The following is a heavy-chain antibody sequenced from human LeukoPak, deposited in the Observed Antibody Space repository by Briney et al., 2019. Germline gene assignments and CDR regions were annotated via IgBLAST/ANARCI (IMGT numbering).Heavy chain of an antibody. Sequence: AETLSLICTVSGASISSYYWSWMRQPPGKGLEWIGNIYYSGSIKYNPSLKSRVTMSVDTSKNQFSLKLSSVTAADTAIYYCARENPSGYYNRPIDYWGQGTLVTVSS. CDR3: ARENPSGYYNRPIDY. J-gene: IGHJ4*02. CDR1: GASISSYY. V-gene: IGHV4-59*01. CDR2: IYYSGSI. D-gene: IGHD3-22*01.